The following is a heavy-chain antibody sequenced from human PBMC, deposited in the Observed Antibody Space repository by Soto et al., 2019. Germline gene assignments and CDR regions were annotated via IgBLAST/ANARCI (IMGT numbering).Heavy chain of an antibody. CDR1: GYTFTSYG. CDR3: ARDTSRGEYDY. Sequence: QVQLVQSGAEVKKPGASVKVSCKASGYTFTSYGISWVRQAPGQGLEWRGWINVYNGNTNYAQKLQGRVTMTTDTSSSTAFLDLRSRRSADTAVDFCARDTSRGEYDYWGQGTLVTVPS. V-gene: IGHV1-18*01. J-gene: IGHJ4*02. D-gene: IGHD3-10*01. CDR2: INVYNGNT.